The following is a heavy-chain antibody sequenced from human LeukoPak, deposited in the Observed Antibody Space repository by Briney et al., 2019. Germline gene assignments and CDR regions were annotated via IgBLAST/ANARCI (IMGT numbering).Heavy chain of an antibody. CDR1: GFTLSSYA. D-gene: IGHD3-22*01. CDR3: AREYDSSGYRQLGYYYYGMDV. Sequence: PGGSLRLSCVASGFTLSSYAMSWVRQGPGKGLEWVAVIWYDGSNKYYADSVKGRFTISRDNSKNTLYLQMNSLRAEDTAVYYCAREYDSSGYRQLGYYYYGMDVWGQGTTVTVSS. V-gene: IGHV3-33*08. J-gene: IGHJ6*02. CDR2: IWYDGSNK.